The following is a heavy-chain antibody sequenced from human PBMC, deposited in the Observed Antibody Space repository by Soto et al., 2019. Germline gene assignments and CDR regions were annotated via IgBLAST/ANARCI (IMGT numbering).Heavy chain of an antibody. CDR1: GGSIRSSSYY. D-gene: IGHD3-22*01. Sequence: SETLSLTCTVSGGSIRSSSYYWGWIRQPPGKGLEWIGSIYYSGSTYYNPSLKSRVTISVDTSKNQFSLKLSSVTAADTAVYYCARRLYYDSSRFEGGGMDVWGLGTTVSVS. CDR2: IYYSGST. CDR3: ARRLYYDSSRFEGGGMDV. V-gene: IGHV4-39*01. J-gene: IGHJ6*02.